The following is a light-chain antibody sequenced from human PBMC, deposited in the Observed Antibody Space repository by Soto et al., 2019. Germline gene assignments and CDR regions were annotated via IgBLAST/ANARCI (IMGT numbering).Light chain of an antibody. CDR3: RSHGGANHFYF. CDR1: GSDIGAYNY. V-gene: IGLV2-8*01. J-gene: IGLJ1*01. CDR2: EVT. Sequence: QSVLTQPPSASGSPGQSITISCPGTGSDIGAYNYVSWYQQHPGKVAKLIIYEVTKRPSGVPARFSASNSSNRASLTVSGLQAEDEADYYCRSHGGANHFYFFGTGTKVTVL.